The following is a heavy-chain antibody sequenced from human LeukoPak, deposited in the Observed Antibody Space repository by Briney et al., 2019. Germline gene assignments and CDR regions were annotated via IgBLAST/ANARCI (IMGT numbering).Heavy chain of an antibody. J-gene: IGHJ6*03. D-gene: IGHD2-15*01. Sequence: GGSLRLSCAASGFTFSSYAMHWVRQAPGKGLEWVAVISYDGSNKYYADSVKGRFTISRDNSRNTLYLQMNSLRAEDTAIYYCAKNGDRGAYCSGGTCYPYYYYYMDVWGKGTTVTISS. V-gene: IGHV3-30*04. CDR1: GFTFSSYA. CDR2: ISYDGSNK. CDR3: AKNGDRGAYCSGGTCYPYYYYYMDV.